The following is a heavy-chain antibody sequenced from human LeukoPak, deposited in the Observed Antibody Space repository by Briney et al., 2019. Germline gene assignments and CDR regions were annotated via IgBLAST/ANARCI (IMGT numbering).Heavy chain of an antibody. CDR2: FYYTGTT. J-gene: IGHJ4*02. Sequence: SETLSLTCIVSGGSFSTTSYFWGWIRQPPGQGLEWIGTFYYTGTTYYNPSLKSRVTLSVDTSKNQFSLKLSSVTAADTAVYYCARGPPPDFDYWGRGTLVTVSS. CDR3: ARGPPPDFDY. CDR1: GGSFSTTSYF. V-gene: IGHV4-39*07.